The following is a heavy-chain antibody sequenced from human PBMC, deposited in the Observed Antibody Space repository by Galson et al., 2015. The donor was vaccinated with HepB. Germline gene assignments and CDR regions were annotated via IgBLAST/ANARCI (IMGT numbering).Heavy chain of an antibody. J-gene: IGHJ4*02. D-gene: IGHD2-2*02. Sequence: SVKVSCKASGYTFTSYGISWVRQAPGQGLEWMGWISAYNGNTNYAQKLQGRVTMTTDTSTSTAYMELRSLRSDDTAVYYCARVVFPYLSSTSCYTLDYWGQGTLVTVSS. V-gene: IGHV1-18*01. CDR3: ARVVFPYLSSTSCYTLDY. CDR1: GYTFTSYG. CDR2: ISAYNGNT.